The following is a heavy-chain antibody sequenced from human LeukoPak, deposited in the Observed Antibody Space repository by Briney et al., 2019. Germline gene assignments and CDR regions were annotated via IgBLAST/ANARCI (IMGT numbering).Heavy chain of an antibody. J-gene: IGHJ4*02. V-gene: IGHV3-30*18. CDR2: MSHDGSNK. CDR1: GFTVSWYG. D-gene: IGHD2-15*01. Sequence: GRSLRLSCAASGFTVSWYGMHWVRQAPGKGLEGVAVMSHDGSNKYYADSLKGRFTISRDNSKNTLYLQMNSLRAEDTAVYYCAKESGVYCSGGSCYLDHWGQGTLVTVSS. CDR3: AKESGVYCSGGSCYLDH.